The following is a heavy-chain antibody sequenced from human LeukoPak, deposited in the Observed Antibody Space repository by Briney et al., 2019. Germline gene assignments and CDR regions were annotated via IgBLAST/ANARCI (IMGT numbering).Heavy chain of an antibody. CDR3: ARVHSHGGYP. J-gene: IGHJ5*02. CDR2: IKQDGSEK. V-gene: IGHV3-7*01. CDR1: GITFSNYW. D-gene: IGHD3-16*01. Sequence: GGSLRLSCAASGITFSNYWMSWVRQAPGKGPEWVANIKQDGSEKYYVDSVKGRFTISRDNAKNSLYLQMNNLRAEDTAVYYCARVHSHGGYPWGQGTLVTVS.